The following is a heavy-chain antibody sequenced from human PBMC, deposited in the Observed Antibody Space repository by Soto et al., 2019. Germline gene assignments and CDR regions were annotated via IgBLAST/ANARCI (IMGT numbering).Heavy chain of an antibody. CDR3: ARRSSYFDGSGYLYYFDY. V-gene: IGHV4-31*03. Sequence: SETLSLTCTVSGGSISSSGYNWSWIRQHPGKGLEWIGYIYYSGSTYYNPSLKSRVTISVDTSKNQFSLKLRSVTAADMAVYYCARRSSYFDGSGYLYYFDYWGQGTLVTVSS. CDR1: GGSISSSGYN. CDR2: IYYSGST. D-gene: IGHD3-22*01. J-gene: IGHJ4*02.